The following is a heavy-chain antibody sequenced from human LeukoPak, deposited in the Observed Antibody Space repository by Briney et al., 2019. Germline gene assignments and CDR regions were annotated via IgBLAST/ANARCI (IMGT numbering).Heavy chain of an antibody. CDR2: INAGNGNT. V-gene: IGHV1-3*01. CDR1: GYTFTSYA. CDR3: ARDSYSSSWYPNWFDP. D-gene: IGHD6-13*01. Sequence: GASVKVSCKASGYTFTSYAMHWVRQAPGQRLEWMGRINAGNGNTKYSQKFQGRVTITRDTSASTAYMELSSLRSEDTAVYYCARDSYSSSWYPNWFDPWGQGTLVTVSS. J-gene: IGHJ5*02.